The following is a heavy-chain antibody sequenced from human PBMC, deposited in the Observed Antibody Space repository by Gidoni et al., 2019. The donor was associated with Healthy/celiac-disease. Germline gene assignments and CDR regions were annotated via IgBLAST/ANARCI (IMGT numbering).Heavy chain of an antibody. Sequence: QVQLQESGPGLVKPSETLSLTCTVAGGSISSYYWSWIRQPPGKGLEWIGYIYYSGSTSYNPSRKSRVTISVDTSKSQFSLKLSSVTAADTAVYYCARGRAVTDYWGQGTLVTVSS. CDR1: GGSISSYY. CDR3: ARGRAVTDY. CDR2: IYYSGST. D-gene: IGHD4-17*01. V-gene: IGHV4-59*08. J-gene: IGHJ4*02.